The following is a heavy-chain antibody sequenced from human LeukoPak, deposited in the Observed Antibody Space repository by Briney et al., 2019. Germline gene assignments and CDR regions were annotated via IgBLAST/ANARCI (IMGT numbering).Heavy chain of an antibody. V-gene: IGHV2-5*08. Sequence: ESGPALVKPTQTLTLTCTFSGFSLSTSGMCVSWIRQPPGKALEWLAIIFWDDDKRYSPSLKTRLTITKDTSKNQVLLAMTNMDPVDTATYYCARTVYRPGYYGMDVWGQGTTVTVSS. CDR1: GFSLSTSGMC. J-gene: IGHJ6*02. CDR3: ARTVYRPGYYGMDV. D-gene: IGHD3-16*02. CDR2: IFWDDDK.